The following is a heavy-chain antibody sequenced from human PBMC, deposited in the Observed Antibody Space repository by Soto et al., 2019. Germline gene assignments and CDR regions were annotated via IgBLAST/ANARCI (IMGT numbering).Heavy chain of an antibody. CDR1: GFTLNGHY. D-gene: IGHD1-26*01. V-gene: IGHV1-2*02. Sequence: ASVKVSCKASGFTLNGHYIHWVRQAPGQGLEWMGWINPNSGGTSYAQKFQGRVTMVRDTSITTAYMELSRLSSDDTVVYYCAKSGSFFMPYLECLDYWGQGTLVTVSS. J-gene: IGHJ4*02. CDR3: AKSGSFFMPYLECLDY. CDR2: INPNSGGT.